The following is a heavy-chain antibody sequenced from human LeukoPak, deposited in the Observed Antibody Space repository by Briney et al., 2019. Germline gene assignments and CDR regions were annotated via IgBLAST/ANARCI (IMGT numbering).Heavy chain of an antibody. CDR2: IYYSGST. J-gene: IGHJ5*02. Sequence: PSETLSLTCTVSGGSISSSSYYWGWIRQPPGKGLEWIGSIYYSGSTYYNPSLKSRVTISVDTSKNQFSLKLSSVTAADTAVYYCARDGPLSGGGWFDPWGQGTLVTVSS. V-gene: IGHV4-39*07. CDR1: GGSISSSSYY. CDR3: ARDGPLSGGGWFDP. D-gene: IGHD2-15*01.